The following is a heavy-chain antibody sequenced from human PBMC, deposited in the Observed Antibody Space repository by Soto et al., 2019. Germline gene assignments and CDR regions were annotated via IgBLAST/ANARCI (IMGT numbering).Heavy chain of an antibody. V-gene: IGHV3-23*01. Sequence: GGSLRLSCAASGFTFSSYSMNWVRQAPGKGLEWISYFRGSGVTTYYPDSVKGRFTISSDNSKNPLYLQMNSLRAEDTAVYYCAKDEPYYYICGSYRYMDPSPIDYWGQGTLVTVSS. CDR2: FRGSGVTT. CDR1: GFTFSSYS. D-gene: IGHD3-16*02. J-gene: IGHJ4*02. CDR3: AKDEPYYYICGSYRYMDPSPIDY.